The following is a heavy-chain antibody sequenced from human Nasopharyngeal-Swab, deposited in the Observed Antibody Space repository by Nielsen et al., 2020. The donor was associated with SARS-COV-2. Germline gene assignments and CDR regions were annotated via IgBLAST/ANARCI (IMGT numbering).Heavy chain of an antibody. CDR1: GGTFSSYA. CDR2: IIPIFGTA. J-gene: IGHJ5*02. CDR3: AKHQYSSSSNWFDP. D-gene: IGHD6-6*01. V-gene: IGHV1-69*13. Sequence: SVKASCKASGGTFSSYAISWVRQAPGQGLEWMGGIIPIFGTANYAQKFQGRVTITADESTSTAYMALSSLRSEDTAVYYCAKHQYSSSSNWFDPWGQGTLVTVSS.